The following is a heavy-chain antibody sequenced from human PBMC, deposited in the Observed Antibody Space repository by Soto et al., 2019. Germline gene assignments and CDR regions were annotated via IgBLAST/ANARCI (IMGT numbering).Heavy chain of an antibody. J-gene: IGHJ5*02. Sequence: GESPNICAKGAGDSSINYWIRWVRQLHGKGLEWMGIIYPGDSDTRYSPSFQGQVTISADKSISTAYLQWSSLKASDTAMYYCARLRDPRSRGFDHWGQGTLVTVSS. V-gene: IGHV5-51*01. D-gene: IGHD2-21*01. CDR2: IYPGDSDT. CDR1: GDSSINYW. CDR3: ARLRDPRSRGFDH.